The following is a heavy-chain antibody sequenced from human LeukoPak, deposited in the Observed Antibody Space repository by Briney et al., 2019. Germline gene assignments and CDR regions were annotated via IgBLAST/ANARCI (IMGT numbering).Heavy chain of an antibody. CDR3: ARVRGYSYGFAFDI. J-gene: IGHJ3*02. Sequence: GGFLRLSRAASGFTFSSYWMSWVRQAPGKGLEWVANIKQDGSEKYYVDSVKGRFTISRDNAKDSLYLQMNSLRAEDTAVYYCARVRGYSYGFAFDIWGQGTMVTVSS. D-gene: IGHD5-18*01. CDR1: GFTFSSYW. CDR2: IKQDGSEK. V-gene: IGHV3-7*01.